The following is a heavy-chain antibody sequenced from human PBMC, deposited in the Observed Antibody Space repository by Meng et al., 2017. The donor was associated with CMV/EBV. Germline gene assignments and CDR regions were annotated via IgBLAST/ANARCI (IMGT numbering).Heavy chain of an antibody. J-gene: IGHJ6*02. V-gene: IGHV1-18*01. D-gene: IGHD3-10*01. CDR3: ARVGFGELSMGYYGMDG. Sequence: ASVKVSCKASGYTFTSYGISWVRQAPGQGLEWMGWISAYNGNTNYAQKLQGRVTMTTDTSTSTAYMELRSLRSDDTAVYYCARVGFGELSMGYYGMDGWGQGTTVTVSS. CDR2: ISAYNGNT. CDR1: GYTFTSYG.